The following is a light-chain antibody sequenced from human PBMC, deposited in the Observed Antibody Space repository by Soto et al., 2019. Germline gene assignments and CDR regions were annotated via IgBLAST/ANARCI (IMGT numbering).Light chain of an antibody. CDR2: EVS. CDR3: CSYAGSSTPYV. J-gene: IGLJ1*01. V-gene: IGLV2-23*02. Sequence: QSVLTQPASLSGSPGQSITLSCPGNSRDFGSYNLFSWYQQHPGKAPKLMIYEVSKRPSGVSNRFSGSKSGNTASLTISGLQAEDEADYYCCSYAGSSTPYVFGTGTKVTVL. CDR1: SRDFGSYNL.